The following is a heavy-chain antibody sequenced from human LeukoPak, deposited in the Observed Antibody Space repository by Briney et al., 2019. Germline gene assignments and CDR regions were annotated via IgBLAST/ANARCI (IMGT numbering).Heavy chain of an antibody. CDR3: ARGVKTADSGAFDI. V-gene: IGHV3-74*01. D-gene: IGHD1-26*01. CDR2: INSDGSST. CDR1: GFTFSSYW. Sequence: GGSLRLSCAASGFTFSSYWMHWVRHAPGKGLVWVSRINSDGSSTSYADSVKGRFTISRDNAKNTLYLQMNSLRAEDTAVYYCARGVKTADSGAFDIWGQGTMVTVSS. J-gene: IGHJ3*02.